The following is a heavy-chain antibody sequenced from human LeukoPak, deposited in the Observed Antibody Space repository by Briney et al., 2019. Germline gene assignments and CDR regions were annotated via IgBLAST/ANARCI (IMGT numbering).Heavy chain of an antibody. CDR2: NYYSGCT. Sequence: NPSETLSLTCTVYGGSISSSSYYWRWIRQPPGRGLELIGNNYYSGCTYYNPSLKSRVTISVDTSKNQFSLKLSSVNAADTAVYYCARLHKLRFGTFDAFDIWGQGTMVTVSS. V-gene: IGHV4-39*01. J-gene: IGHJ3*02. CDR3: ARLHKLRFGTFDAFDI. CDR1: GGSISSSSYY. D-gene: IGHD3-3*01.